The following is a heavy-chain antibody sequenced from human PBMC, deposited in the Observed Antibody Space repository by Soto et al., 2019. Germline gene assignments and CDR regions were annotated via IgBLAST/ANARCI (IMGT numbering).Heavy chain of an antibody. CDR2: IYYSGST. V-gene: IGHV4-59*01. CDR1: GGSISSYY. J-gene: IGHJ4*02. Sequence: SETLSLTCTVSGGSISSYYWSWIRQPPGKGLEWIWYIYYSGSTNYNPSLKSRVTISVDTSKNQSSLKLSSVTAADTAVYYWARLPPRYDILTGPFDYWGQGTLVTVSS. CDR3: ARLPPRYDILTGPFDY. D-gene: IGHD3-9*01.